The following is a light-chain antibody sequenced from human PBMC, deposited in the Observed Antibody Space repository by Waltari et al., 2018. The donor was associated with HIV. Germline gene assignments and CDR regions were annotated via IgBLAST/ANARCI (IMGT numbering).Light chain of an antibody. V-gene: IGKV3-15*01. CDR1: QSVSSN. CDR3: QQYNNWPVT. J-gene: IGKJ2*01. CDR2: GAS. Sequence: EIVITQSPATLSVSSGGRATLSCRASQSVSSNLAWYQQKPGQAPRLLIYGASTRATGIPARFSGSGSGTEFTLTISSLQSEDFAVYYCQQYNNWPVTFGQGTKLEIK.